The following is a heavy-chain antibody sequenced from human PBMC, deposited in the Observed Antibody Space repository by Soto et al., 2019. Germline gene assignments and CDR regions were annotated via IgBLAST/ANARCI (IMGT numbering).Heavy chain of an antibody. Sequence: PGGSLRLSCAASGFTFSSYGMHWVRQAPGKGLEWVAVIWYDGNIKYYADSVKGRFTISRDNAKNSLYLQMNSLRDEDTAVYYCACGYSYGYSLDYWGQGTLVTVSS. CDR2: IWYDGNIK. D-gene: IGHD5-18*01. J-gene: IGHJ4*02. CDR1: GFTFSSYG. V-gene: IGHV3-33*08. CDR3: ACGYSYGYSLDY.